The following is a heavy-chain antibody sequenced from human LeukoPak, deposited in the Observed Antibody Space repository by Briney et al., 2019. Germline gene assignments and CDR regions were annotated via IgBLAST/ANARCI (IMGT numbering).Heavy chain of an antibody. CDR3: AKGTHSSSWHWYDP. V-gene: IGHV3-11*01. J-gene: IGHJ5*02. D-gene: IGHD6-13*01. Sequence: PRGSLRLSCAASGFNVSSNYMSWVRQAPGKGLEWLSYIDSSGDVIYYADSVKDRFTISRDNAKNSLYLQMNSLRAEDTAVYYCAKGTHSSSWHWYDPWGQGTLATVSS. CDR2: IDSSGDVI. CDR1: GFNVSSNY.